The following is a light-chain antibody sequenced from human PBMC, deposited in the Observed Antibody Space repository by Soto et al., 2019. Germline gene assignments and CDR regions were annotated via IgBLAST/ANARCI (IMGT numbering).Light chain of an antibody. CDR2: DAS. CDR1: QDIGTY. Sequence: DIQMTQSPPSLSASVGDRVTITCQASQDIGTYLNWYQHKPWKAPNLVNYDASNLETGVPYRFSGGGSGPDFTFTISSLRPEDIATYYCQHSNPLPLFGPGTKVDF. CDR3: QHSNPLPL. V-gene: IGKV1-33*01. J-gene: IGKJ3*01.